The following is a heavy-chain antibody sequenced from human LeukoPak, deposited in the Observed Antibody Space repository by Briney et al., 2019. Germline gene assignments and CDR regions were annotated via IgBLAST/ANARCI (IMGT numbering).Heavy chain of an antibody. CDR1: GFTLRSYG. D-gene: IGHD2-2*01. V-gene: IGHV3-30*18. CDR2: ISYDGSNK. Sequence: GGSVRVSCEASGFTLRSYGMHWVRQAPGKGLEWVADISYDGSNKYYADSVKGRFTISRDNSKNTLYLQMNSLRAEDTAVYYCAKDLQLLALGDYYYGMDVWGKGTTVTVSS. J-gene: IGHJ6*04. CDR3: AKDLQLLALGDYYYGMDV.